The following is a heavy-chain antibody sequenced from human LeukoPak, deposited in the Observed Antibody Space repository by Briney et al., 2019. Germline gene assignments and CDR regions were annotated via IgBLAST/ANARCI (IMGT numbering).Heavy chain of an antibody. CDR3: AKVTPYCSSTSCNGAFDY. Sequence: GGSLRLSCAASGFTFSDYYMSWIRQAPGKGLEWVSYISSSGSTIYYADSVKGRFTISRDNSKNTLYLQMNSLRAEDTAVYYCAKVTPYCSSTSCNGAFDYWGQGTLVTVSS. CDR2: ISSSGSTI. D-gene: IGHD2-2*01. CDR1: GFTFSDYY. V-gene: IGHV3-11*01. J-gene: IGHJ4*02.